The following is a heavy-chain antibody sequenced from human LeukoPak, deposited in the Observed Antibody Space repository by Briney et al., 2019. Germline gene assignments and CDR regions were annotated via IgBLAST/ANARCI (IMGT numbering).Heavy chain of an antibody. CDR3: ARDAGSGTDAFDI. Sequence: GGSLRLSCAASGLTFSSYAMSWVRQAPGKGLEWVSAISGSGGSTYYADSVKGRFTISRDNSKNTLYLQMNSLRAEDTAVYYCARDAGSGTDAFDIWGQGTMVTVSS. J-gene: IGHJ3*02. V-gene: IGHV3-23*01. CDR2: ISGSGGST. CDR1: GLTFSSYA. D-gene: IGHD1-26*01.